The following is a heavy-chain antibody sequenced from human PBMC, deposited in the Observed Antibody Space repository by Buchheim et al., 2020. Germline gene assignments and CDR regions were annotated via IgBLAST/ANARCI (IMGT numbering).Heavy chain of an antibody. D-gene: IGHD2-15*01. CDR2: INPNSGGT. CDR1: GYTFTGYY. V-gene: IGHV1-2*04. CDR3: ARDSRYCSGGSCYLPYYGMDV. J-gene: IGHJ6*02. Sequence: QVQLVQSGAEVKKPGASVKVSCKASGYTFTGYYMHWVRQAPGQGLEWMGRINPNSGGTNYAQKFQGWVTMTRDTSISTAYMELSRLRSDDTAVYYCARDSRYCSGGSCYLPYYGMDVWGQGTT.